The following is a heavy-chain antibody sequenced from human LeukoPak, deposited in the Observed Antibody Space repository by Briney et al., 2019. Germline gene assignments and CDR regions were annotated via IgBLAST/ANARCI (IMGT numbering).Heavy chain of an antibody. CDR2: IRYDGSNK. V-gene: IGHV3-30*02. D-gene: IGHD6-6*01. Sequence: GGSLRLSCAASGFTFSSYGMHWVRQAPGKGLEWVAFIRYDGSNKYYADSVKGRFTISRDNSKNTLYLQMNSLRAEDTAVYYCAKAPQGYSSSQLDYWGQGTLVTVSS. J-gene: IGHJ4*02. CDR1: GFTFSSYG. CDR3: AKAPQGYSSSQLDY.